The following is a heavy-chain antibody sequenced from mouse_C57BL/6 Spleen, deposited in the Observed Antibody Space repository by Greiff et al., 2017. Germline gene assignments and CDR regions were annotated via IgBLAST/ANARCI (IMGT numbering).Heavy chain of an antibody. CDR1: GFSLTSYG. Sequence: VQGVESGPGLVAPSQSLSITCTVSGFSLTSYGVSWVRQPPGKGLEWLGVIWGDGSTNYHSALISRMSISKDNSKSKVFLKLNSLQTEDTATYYCAKWDYDYDEAWFAYWGQGTLVTVSA. V-gene: IGHV2-3*01. CDR2: IWGDGST. J-gene: IGHJ3*01. D-gene: IGHD2-4*01. CDR3: AKWDYDYDEAWFAY.